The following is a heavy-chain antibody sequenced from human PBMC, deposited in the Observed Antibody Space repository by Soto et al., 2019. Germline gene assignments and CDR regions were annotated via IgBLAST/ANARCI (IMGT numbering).Heavy chain of an antibody. D-gene: IGHD2-15*01. J-gene: IGHJ4*02. CDR3: ARHPGYCSGGSCYLDYDSDYYFDY. CDR1: GGSISSYY. CDR2: IYYSGST. Sequence: SETLSLPCTVSGGSISSYYWRWIRQPPGEGLEWIGYIYYSGSTNYNPSLKSRVTISVDTSKNQFSLKLSSVTAADTAVYYCARHPGYCSGGSCYLDYDSDYYFDYWGQGTLVTVSS. V-gene: IGHV4-59*08.